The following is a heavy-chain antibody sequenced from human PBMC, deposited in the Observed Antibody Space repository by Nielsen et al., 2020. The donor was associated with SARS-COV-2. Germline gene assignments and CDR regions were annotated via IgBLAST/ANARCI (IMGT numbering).Heavy chain of an antibody. V-gene: IGHV3-23*01. CDR3: AREGSGVVPGPLGIGMWYLYYYMDV. CDR2: ITGSGGST. J-gene: IGHJ6*03. D-gene: IGHD2-2*01. CDR1: GFTFSNYA. Sequence: ESLKISCAASGFTFSNYAMYWVRQAPGQGLEWVSAITGSGGSTYYADSVKGRFTISRDNSDNTLFLQMNTLRADDTAVYYCAREGSGVVPGPLGIGMWYLYYYMDVWGKGTTVTVSS.